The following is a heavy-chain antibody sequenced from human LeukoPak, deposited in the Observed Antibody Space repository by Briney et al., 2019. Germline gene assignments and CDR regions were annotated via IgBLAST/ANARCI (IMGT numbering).Heavy chain of an antibody. Sequence: ASVKVSCKASGYTFTSYYMRWVRQAPGQGLEWMGIINPSGGSTSYAQKFQGRVTMTRDTSTSTVYMELSSLRSEDTAVYYCARDPPAGTTSLGFDYWGQGTLVTVSS. CDR2: INPSGGST. V-gene: IGHV1-46*01. J-gene: IGHJ4*02. CDR3: ARDPPAGTTSLGFDY. D-gene: IGHD1-1*01. CDR1: GYTFTSYY.